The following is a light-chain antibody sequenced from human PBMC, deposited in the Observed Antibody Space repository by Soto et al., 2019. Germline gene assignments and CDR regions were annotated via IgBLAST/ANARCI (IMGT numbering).Light chain of an antibody. Sequence: QSVLTQPASVSGSPGQSIIISCTGTSSDLGVYDFVSWYQQHPGRAPKLLIYDVTNRPSGISDRFSGSKSGNTASLTISGVQPEYEADYYCSSYTTRITRVFVGGTKLTVL. CDR2: DVT. CDR1: SSDLGVYDF. V-gene: IGLV2-14*01. CDR3: SSYTTRITRV. J-gene: IGLJ3*02.